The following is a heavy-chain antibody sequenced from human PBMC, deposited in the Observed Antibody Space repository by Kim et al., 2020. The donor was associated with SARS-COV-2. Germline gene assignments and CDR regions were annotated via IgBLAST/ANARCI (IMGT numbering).Heavy chain of an antibody. D-gene: IGHD3-22*01. Sequence: YNPSLKSRVNISVDTSKSQFSLKLNSVTAADTAVFYCVRLVGSSGSFDYWGQGTLVTVSS. V-gene: IGHV4-39*01. J-gene: IGHJ4*02. CDR3: VRLVGSSGSFDY.